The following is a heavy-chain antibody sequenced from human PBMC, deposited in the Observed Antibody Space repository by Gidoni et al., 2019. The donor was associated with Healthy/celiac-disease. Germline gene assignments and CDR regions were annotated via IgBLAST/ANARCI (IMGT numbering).Heavy chain of an antibody. CDR2: IYTSGST. Sequence: QVQLQESGPGLVKPSQTLSLTCTVSGGSISSGSYYWSWIRQPAGKGLEWIGRIYTSGSTNYNPSLKSRVTISVDTSKNQLSLKLSSVTAADTAVYYCARDRGCSSTSCRNGYYYYYMDVWGKGTTVTVSS. V-gene: IGHV4-61*02. CDR1: GGSISSGSYY. CDR3: ARDRGCSSTSCRNGYYYYYMDV. D-gene: IGHD2-2*01. J-gene: IGHJ6*03.